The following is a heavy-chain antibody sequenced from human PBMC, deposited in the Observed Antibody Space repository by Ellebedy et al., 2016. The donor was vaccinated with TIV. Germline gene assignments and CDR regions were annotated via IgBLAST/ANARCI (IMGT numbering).Heavy chain of an antibody. Sequence: GESLKISCAASGFTFFNYGMLWVRQAPGKGLEWVANIKQEGNDKYYVDSVRGRFAISRNNSRNALHLQLGSLRVEDPAVYYCARLVHLYTNTANVYFFDSWGQGTLVTVSS. J-gene: IGHJ4*02. CDR3: ARLVHLYTNTANVYFFDS. CDR1: GFTFFNYG. CDR2: IKQEGNDK. V-gene: IGHV3-7*01. D-gene: IGHD2-2*02.